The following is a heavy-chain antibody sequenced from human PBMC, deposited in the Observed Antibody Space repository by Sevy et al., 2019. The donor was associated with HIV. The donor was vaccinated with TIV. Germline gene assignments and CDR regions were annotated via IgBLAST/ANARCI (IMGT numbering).Heavy chain of an antibody. D-gene: IGHD5-12*01. Sequence: GGSLRLSCAASGFTFSGYGMHWVRQAPGKGLEWVAIISNEGSKTYYSESVKGGFAISRDNSRNTLNLQMSSLRVEDTAVYYCASGFDYQEQYYYFFGMDVWGRGTTVTVSS. V-gene: IGHV3-30*03. CDR2: ISNEGSKT. CDR3: ASGFDYQEQYYYFFGMDV. CDR1: GFTFSGYG. J-gene: IGHJ6*02.